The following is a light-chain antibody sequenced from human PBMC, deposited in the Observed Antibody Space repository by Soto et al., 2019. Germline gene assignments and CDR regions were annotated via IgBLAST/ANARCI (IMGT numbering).Light chain of an antibody. V-gene: IGKV1-5*03. Sequence: DIQMTQSPSTLSGSVGDRVTITCRASQTISSWLAWYQQKPGKDPKLLIYKASTLKSGVPSRFSGSGSGTEFTLTISSLQSEDFAVYYCQQYNNWWTFGQGTKVDIK. J-gene: IGKJ1*01. CDR3: QQYNNWWT. CDR1: QTISSW. CDR2: KAS.